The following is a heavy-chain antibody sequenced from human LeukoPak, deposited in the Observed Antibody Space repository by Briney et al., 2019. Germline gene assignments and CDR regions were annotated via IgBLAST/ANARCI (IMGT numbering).Heavy chain of an antibody. J-gene: IGHJ6*03. D-gene: IGHD3-10*01. CDR2: IYHSGST. Sequence: PSGTLSLTCAVPGGSISSSNWWSWVRQPPGKGLEWIGEIYHSGSTNYNPSLKSRVTISVDKSKNQFSLKLSSVTAADTAVYYCARAHVPQSPAVGDYYMDVWGKGTTVTVSS. CDR1: GGSISSSNW. V-gene: IGHV4-4*02. CDR3: ARAHVPQSPAVGDYYMDV.